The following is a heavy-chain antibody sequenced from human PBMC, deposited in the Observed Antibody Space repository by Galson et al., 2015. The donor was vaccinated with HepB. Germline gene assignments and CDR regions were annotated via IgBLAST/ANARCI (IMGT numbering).Heavy chain of an antibody. CDR3: AREGEYSSSWYDP. V-gene: IGHV6-1*01. Sequence: CAISGDSVSSTSAAWNWIRQSPSRGLEWLGRTYYRSKWYYDYAGSVKSRIIINPDTSKNQFSLQLNSVTPEDTAVYYCAREGEYSSSWYDPWGQGTLVTVSS. J-gene: IGHJ5*02. CDR2: TYYRSKWYY. D-gene: IGHD6-13*01. CDR1: GDSVSSTSAA.